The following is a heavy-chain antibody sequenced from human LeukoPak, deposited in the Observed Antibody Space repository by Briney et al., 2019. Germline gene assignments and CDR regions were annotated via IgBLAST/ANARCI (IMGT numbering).Heavy chain of an antibody. CDR1: GGAISSGTHY. CDR3: AASSGVTLGRF. CDR2: IYYTGIT. Sequence: SETLSLTCTVSGGAISSGTHYYNWIRQHPGRGLEWIGYIYYTGITSYNPSLKSRVTMSVDTSMNQVSLKVTSLTAADTAVYYCAASSGVTLGRFWGQGALVTVSS. V-gene: IGHV4-31*03. D-gene: IGHD3-16*01. J-gene: IGHJ4*02.